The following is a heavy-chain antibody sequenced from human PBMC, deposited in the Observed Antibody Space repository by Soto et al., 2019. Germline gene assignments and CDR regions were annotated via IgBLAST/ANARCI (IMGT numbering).Heavy chain of an antibody. Sequence: QVQLQQWGAGLLKPSETLSLTCAVYGGSFSGYYWSWIRQPPGKGLEWIGEINHSGSTNYNPALKSRVTISVDTSKYQFSLKLSSVTAADTAVYYCARGLYYDYIWGSYRLSGGYDYWGQGTLVTVSS. CDR3: ARGLYYDYIWGSYRLSGGYDY. CDR2: INHSGST. J-gene: IGHJ4*02. D-gene: IGHD3-16*02. V-gene: IGHV4-34*01. CDR1: GGSFSGYY.